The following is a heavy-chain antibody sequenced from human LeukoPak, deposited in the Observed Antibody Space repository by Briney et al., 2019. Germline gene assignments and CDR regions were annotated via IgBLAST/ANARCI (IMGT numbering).Heavy chain of an antibody. CDR3: ARVPGITGIYYFDY. V-gene: IGHV4-59*01. CDR2: IHYSGST. Sequence: SETLSLTCTVSGGSISSYYWSWIRQPPGKGLEWIGYIHYSGSTNYNPSLKSRVTISVDTSKNQFSLKLSSVTAADTAVYYCARVPGITGIYYFDYWGQGTLVTVSS. J-gene: IGHJ4*02. CDR1: GGSISSYY. D-gene: IGHD1-20*01.